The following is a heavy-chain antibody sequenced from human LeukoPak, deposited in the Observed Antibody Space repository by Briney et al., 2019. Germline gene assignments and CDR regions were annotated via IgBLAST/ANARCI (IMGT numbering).Heavy chain of an antibody. CDR1: GGSISSGSYY. D-gene: IGHD1-26*01. J-gene: IGHJ3*02. Sequence: SQTLSLTCTVSGGSISSGSYYWSWIRQPAGKGLEWIGRIYTSGSTNYNPPLKSRVTISVDTSKNQFSLKLSSVTAADTAVYYCARLGWELHLGAFDIWGQGTMVTVSS. V-gene: IGHV4-61*02. CDR3: ARLGWELHLGAFDI. CDR2: IYTSGST.